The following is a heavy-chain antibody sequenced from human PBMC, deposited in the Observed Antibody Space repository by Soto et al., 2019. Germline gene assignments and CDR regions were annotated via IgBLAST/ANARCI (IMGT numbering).Heavy chain of an antibody. Sequence: SVKVACKASGGTFSSYAISWVRQAPGQGLEWMGGIIPIFGTANYAQKFQGRVTMTRDTSTSTVYMELSSLRSEDTDVYYCARDGRSSYSSGWYYFDYWGQGTLVTVSS. J-gene: IGHJ4*02. V-gene: IGHV1-69*05. D-gene: IGHD6-19*01. CDR3: ARDGRSSYSSGWYYFDY. CDR1: GGTFSSYA. CDR2: IIPIFGTA.